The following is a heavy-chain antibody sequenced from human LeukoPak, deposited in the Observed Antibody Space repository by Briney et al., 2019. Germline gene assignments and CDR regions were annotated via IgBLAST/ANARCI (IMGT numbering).Heavy chain of an antibody. CDR1: GGTFSSYA. J-gene: IGHJ4*02. V-gene: IGHV1-69*13. CDR2: IIPIFGTA. D-gene: IGHD3-22*01. Sequence: SVKVSXKASGGTFSSYAISWVRQAPGQGLEWMGGIIPIFGTANYAQKFQGRVTITADESTSTAYMELSSLRSEDTAVYYCARGYDSSGYWDYPFDYWGQGTLVTVSS. CDR3: ARGYDSSGYWDYPFDY.